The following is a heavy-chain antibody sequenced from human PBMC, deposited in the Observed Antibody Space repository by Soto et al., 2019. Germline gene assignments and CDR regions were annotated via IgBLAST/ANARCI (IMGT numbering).Heavy chain of an antibody. CDR3: SRAVGGFTYGYPDY. J-gene: IGHJ4*02. V-gene: IGHV2-70*01. CDR2: IDWADDK. CDR1: GFSLSTTGMC. D-gene: IGHD5-18*01. Sequence: LVNPTQTLTLTCTLSGFSLSTTGMCVSWIRQPPGKALEWLALIDWADDKYYSTSLKTRLTISKDTSKNQVVLTMTNVEPVDTATYFCSRAVGGFTYGYPDYWGQGTLVTVS.